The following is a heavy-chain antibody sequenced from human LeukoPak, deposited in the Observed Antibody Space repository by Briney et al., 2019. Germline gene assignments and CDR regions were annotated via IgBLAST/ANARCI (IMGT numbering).Heavy chain of an antibody. D-gene: IGHD3-22*01. V-gene: IGHV3-7*01. CDR2: INQDGSEK. CDR3: ARGPGLYYYDSSGSPGAFDY. J-gene: IGHJ4*02. Sequence: PGGSLRLSCAASGFTFSSYWMSWVRQAPGEGLQWVANINQDGSEKNYADSVKGRFTISRDNAKSSLYLQMNSLRAGDTAVYYCARGPGLYYYDSSGSPGAFDYWGQGTLVTVSS. CDR1: GFTFSSYW.